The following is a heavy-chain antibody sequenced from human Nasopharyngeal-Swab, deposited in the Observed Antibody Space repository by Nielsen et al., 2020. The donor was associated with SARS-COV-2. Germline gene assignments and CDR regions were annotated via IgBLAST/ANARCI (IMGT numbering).Heavy chain of an antibody. Sequence: GGSLRLSCAASGFTFSSYSMNWVRQAPGKGLEWVSSISSSSSYIYYADSVKGRFTISRDNAKNSLYLQMNSLRAEDTAVYYCARVEMATITTSYYYYCGMDVWGQGTTVTVSS. CDR3: ARVEMATITTSYYYYCGMDV. D-gene: IGHD5-24*01. J-gene: IGHJ6*02. CDR2: ISSSSSYI. V-gene: IGHV3-21*01. CDR1: GFTFSSYS.